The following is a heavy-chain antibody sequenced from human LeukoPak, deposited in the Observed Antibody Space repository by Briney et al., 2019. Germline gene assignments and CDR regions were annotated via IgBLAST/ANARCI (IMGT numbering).Heavy chain of an antibody. CDR3: AKAADGVPPGKPLNWFDP. J-gene: IGHJ5*02. CDR1: GFTFDDYA. Sequence: PGRSLRLSCAASGFTFDDYAMHWVRQAPGKGLEWVSGISWNSGSKDYADSVEGRFTISRDNAKNSLYLQMSGLRAEDTAVYYCAKAADGVPPGKPLNWFDPRGQGTLVTVSS. V-gene: IGHV3-9*01. CDR2: ISWNSGSK. D-gene: IGHD2-2*02.